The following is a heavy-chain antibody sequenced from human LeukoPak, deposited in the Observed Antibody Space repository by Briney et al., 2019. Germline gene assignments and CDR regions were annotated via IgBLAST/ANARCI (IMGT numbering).Heavy chain of an antibody. D-gene: IGHD4-11*01. CDR1: GGSFSGYY. CDR2: INHSGST. V-gene: IGHV4-34*01. J-gene: IGHJ4*02. CDR3: ARGFRYLHSNYPFDY. Sequence: SETLSLTCAVYGGSFSGYYWSWIRQPPGKGLEWIGEINHSGSTNYNPSLKSRVTISVDTSKNQFSLKLGSVTAADTAVYYCARGFRYLHSNYPFDYWGQGTLVTVSS.